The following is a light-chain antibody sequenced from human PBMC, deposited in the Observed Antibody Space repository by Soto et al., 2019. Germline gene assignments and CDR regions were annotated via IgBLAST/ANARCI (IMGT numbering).Light chain of an antibody. J-gene: IGLJ2*01. CDR1: SSDVGGYNY. V-gene: IGLV2-11*01. Sequence: QSALTQPRSVSGSPGQSVTISCTGTSSDVGGYNYVSWYQQNPGKAPKLMIYAVSKRPSGVPDRFSGSKSDNTASLTISGLQAEDEADYYCCSYAGTYTFVVFGGGTKLTVL. CDR2: AVS. CDR3: CSYAGTYTFVV.